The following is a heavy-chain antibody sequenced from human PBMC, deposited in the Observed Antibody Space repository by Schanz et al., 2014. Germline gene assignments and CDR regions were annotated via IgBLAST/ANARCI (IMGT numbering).Heavy chain of an antibody. D-gene: IGHD6-13*01. CDR2: IRFDGSDK. CDR1: GFTFSSYG. Sequence: QVQLVESGGGVVQPGGSLRLSCAASGFTFSSYGMHWVRQAPGKGLEWVTFIRFDGSDKYYADSVKGRFSVSRDNSKNTLYLQMNSLRADDTAVYYCARDNLVSSSWYNYYGMDVWGQGTTVTVSS. J-gene: IGHJ6*02. CDR3: ARDNLVSSSWYNYYGMDV. V-gene: IGHV3-30*02.